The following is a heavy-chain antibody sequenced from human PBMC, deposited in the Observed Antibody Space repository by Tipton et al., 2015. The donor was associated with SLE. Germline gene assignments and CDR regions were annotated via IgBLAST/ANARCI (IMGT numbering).Heavy chain of an antibody. CDR3: ARHDTNYGRNWFDP. J-gene: IGHJ5*02. D-gene: IGHD2-8*01. V-gene: IGHV4-38-2*01. CDR2: LTNNGNT. Sequence: TLSLTCAVSAYSITSGYYWDWIRPPPGKGPEWIGRLTNNGNTYYIPSLQSRVTMSVDTSKNHFSLKLSSVTAADTAVYYCARHDTNYGRNWFDPWGQGTLGPGPS. CDR1: AYSITSGYY.